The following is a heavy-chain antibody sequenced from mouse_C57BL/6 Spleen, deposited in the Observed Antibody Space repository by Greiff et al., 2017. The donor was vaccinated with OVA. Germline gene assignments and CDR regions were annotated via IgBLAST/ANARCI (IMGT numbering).Heavy chain of an antibody. CDR1: GYTFTSYW. D-gene: IGHD2-13*01. V-gene: IGHV1-50*01. CDR2: IDPSDSYT. Sequence: QVQLQQPGAELVKPGASVKLSCKASGYTFTSYWMQWVKQRPGQGLEWIGEIDPSDSYTNYNQKFKGKATLTVDPSSSTAYMQLSSLTSEDSAVYYGARRGGDYQYYCEYWGEGTTLTVSS. CDR3: ARRGGDYQYYCEY. J-gene: IGHJ2*01.